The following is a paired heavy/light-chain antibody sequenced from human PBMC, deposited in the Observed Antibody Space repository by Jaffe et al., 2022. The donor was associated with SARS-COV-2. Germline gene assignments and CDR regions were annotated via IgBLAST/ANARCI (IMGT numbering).Heavy chain of an antibody. CDR3: ASPIFSTDGANGAFDF. Sequence: EVQLVESGGGLVQPGGSLRLSCAASGFTFSGHWMHWVRQAPGKGLVWVSRINRDGSSTFYADSVKGRFTISRDNAKNTLYLQMNSLIVEDTAVYFCASPIFSTDGANGAFDFWGRGTMVTVSS. D-gene: IGHD1-26*01. J-gene: IGHJ3*01. V-gene: IGHV3-74*01. CDR2: INRDGSST. CDR1: GFTFSGHW.
Light chain of an antibody. CDR1: QHILYGPNNKHY. CDR3: QQYFNSYS. V-gene: IGKV4-1*01. CDR2: WAS. J-gene: IGKJ2*01. Sequence: DIVMTQSPDSLALSLGERASINCKSSQHILYGPNNKHYLAWYQQKPGQPPKLLIYWASTRESGVPDRFSGSGSGTDFTLTISSVQAEDVAVYYCQQYFNSYSFGQGTKLEIK.